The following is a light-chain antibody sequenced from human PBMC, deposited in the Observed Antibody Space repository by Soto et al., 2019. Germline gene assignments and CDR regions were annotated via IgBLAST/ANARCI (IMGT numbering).Light chain of an antibody. CDR2: KAS. Sequence: DIQMTPSPSTLSASVGDRVTITCRASQSISTWLAWYQQKPGKAPKILIYKASSLESGVPSRFSGSGSGTEFTLTISSLQPEDVATYYCQQTYSRVLSFGGGTKVDIK. J-gene: IGKJ4*01. V-gene: IGKV1-5*03. CDR3: QQTYSRVLS. CDR1: QSISTW.